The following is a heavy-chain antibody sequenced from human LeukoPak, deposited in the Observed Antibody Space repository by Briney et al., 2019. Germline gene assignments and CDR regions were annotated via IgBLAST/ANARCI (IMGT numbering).Heavy chain of an antibody. CDR2: IYYSGNA. J-gene: IGHJ4*02. V-gene: IGHV4-30-4*01. CDR1: GGSISSGDYY. CDR3: ARASTVTKDFAY. Sequence: SETLSLTCTVSGGSISSGDYYWSWIRQPPGKGLEWIGYIYYSGNAYYNPSLKSRVTISVDTSKSQFSLKLSSVTAADTAVYYCARASTVTKDFAYWGQGTLVTVSS. D-gene: IGHD4-11*01.